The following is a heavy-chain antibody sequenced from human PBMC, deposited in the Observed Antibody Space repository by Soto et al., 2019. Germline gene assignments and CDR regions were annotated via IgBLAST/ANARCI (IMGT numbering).Heavy chain of an antibody. Sequence: GGSLRLSCAASGFTFSGSAMHWVRQASGKGLEWVGRIRSKANSYATAYAASVKGRFTISRDDSKNTAYLQMNSLKTEDTAVYYCTYLRSLGSGSYDGFDYWGQGTLVTVSS. CDR1: GFTFSGSA. D-gene: IGHD3-10*01. V-gene: IGHV3-73*01. CDR3: TYLRSLGSGSYDGFDY. J-gene: IGHJ4*02. CDR2: IRSKANSYAT.